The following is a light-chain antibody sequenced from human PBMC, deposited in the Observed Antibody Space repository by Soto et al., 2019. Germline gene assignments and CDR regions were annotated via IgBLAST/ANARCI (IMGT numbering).Light chain of an antibody. CDR1: QSVSSSY. Sequence: EIVLTQSPGTLSLSPGEGATLSCRASQSVSSSYLAWYQQKPGQAPRRLIYGVSSRATGIPDRFSGSGSGTDFTLTISRLEPEDFAVYYCQQYGTSATFGQGTKVDIK. CDR2: GVS. J-gene: IGKJ1*01. V-gene: IGKV3-20*01. CDR3: QQYGTSAT.